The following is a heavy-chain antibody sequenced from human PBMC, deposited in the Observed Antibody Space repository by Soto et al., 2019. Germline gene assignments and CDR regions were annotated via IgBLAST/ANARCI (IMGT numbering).Heavy chain of an antibody. J-gene: IGHJ1*01. CDR1: GFIFSSYG. CDR3: AKEYCSGGSCYGYFQY. Sequence: PGGSLRLSCAASGFIFSSYGMHWVRQAPGKGLEWVAAIRCSGSSTYYADSVKGRFTISRDNSKNTLYLQMNSLRAEDTAVYYCAKEYCSGGSCYGYFQYWGQGTLVTVSS. D-gene: IGHD2-15*01. CDR2: IRCSGSST. V-gene: IGHV3-33*06.